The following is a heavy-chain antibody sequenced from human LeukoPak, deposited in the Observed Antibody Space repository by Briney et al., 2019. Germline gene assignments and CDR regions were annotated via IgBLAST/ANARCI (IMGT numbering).Heavy chain of an antibody. D-gene: IGHD3-3*01. V-gene: IGHV1-2*02. Sequence: GASVKVSCKASGYTFTGYYMHWVRQAPGQGLEWMGWINPNSGGTNYAQKFQGRVTMTRDTSISTAYMELSRLRSDDTAVYYCARVRINYDFWSGPGAKLDYWGQGTLVTVSS. CDR1: GYTFTGYY. J-gene: IGHJ4*02. CDR2: INPNSGGT. CDR3: ARVRINYDFWSGPGAKLDY.